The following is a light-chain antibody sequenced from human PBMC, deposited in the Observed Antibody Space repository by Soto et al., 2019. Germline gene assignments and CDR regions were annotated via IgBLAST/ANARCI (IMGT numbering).Light chain of an antibody. CDR3: SSYTSSSTLV. CDR2: EVS. V-gene: IGLV2-14*01. J-gene: IGLJ2*01. Sequence: QSALTQPASVSGSPGQSITISCTGTSSDGGGYNYVSWYQQHPGKAPKLMIYEVSNRPSGVSNRFSGSKSGNTASLTISGLQAEDEADYYCSSYTSSSTLVFGGGTKLTVL. CDR1: SSDGGGYNY.